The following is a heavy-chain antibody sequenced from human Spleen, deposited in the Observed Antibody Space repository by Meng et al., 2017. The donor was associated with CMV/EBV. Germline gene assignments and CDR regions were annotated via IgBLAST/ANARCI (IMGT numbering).Heavy chain of an antibody. CDR1: GGSICSGVYY. CDR2: IYYSGST. CDR3: ARARNRAFDY. V-gene: IGHV4-31*03. Sequence: TCPFSGGSICSGVYYWSWIRQLPGKGLEWIGYIYYSGSTYYKPSLMSRVTISVDTAKNHFSLNLSSVTAADTAVYYCARARNRAFDYWGRGTLVTVS. D-gene: IGHD1-14*01. J-gene: IGHJ4*02.